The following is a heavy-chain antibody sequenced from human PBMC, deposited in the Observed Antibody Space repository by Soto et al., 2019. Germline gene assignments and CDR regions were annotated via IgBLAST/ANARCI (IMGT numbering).Heavy chain of an antibody. CDR3: ARRSAAGTSYYYYGMDV. J-gene: IGHJ6*02. V-gene: IGHV4-31*03. D-gene: IGHD6-13*01. CDR2: IYYSGST. Sequence: SETLSLTCTVSGGSISSGGYYWSWIRQHPGKGLEWIGYIYYSGSTYYNPSLKSRVTISVDTSKNQFSLKLSSVTAADTAVYYCARRSAAGTSYYYYGMDVWGQGTTVTVSS. CDR1: GGSISSGGYY.